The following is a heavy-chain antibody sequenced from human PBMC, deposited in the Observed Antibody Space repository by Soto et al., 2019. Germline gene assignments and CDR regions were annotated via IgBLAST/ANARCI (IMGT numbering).Heavy chain of an antibody. D-gene: IGHD2-21*01. J-gene: IGHJ4*02. CDR3: AKDRKKTLIAVHTPFDL. CDR2: ISGAGGDT. Sequence: GGSLRLSCAASGFTVSSKYMSWVRQAPGKGLEWVSGISGAGGDTYYRDSVQGRFTVSRDNSKKTLFLQMTDLRAEDTALYYCAKDRKKTLIAVHTPFDLWGRGTQVTVSS. V-gene: IGHV3-23*02. CDR1: GFTVSSKY.